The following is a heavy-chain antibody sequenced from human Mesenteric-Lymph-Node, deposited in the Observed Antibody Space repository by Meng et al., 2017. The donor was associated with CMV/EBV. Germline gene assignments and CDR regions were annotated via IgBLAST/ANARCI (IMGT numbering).Heavy chain of an antibody. CDR2: TSNDGNNK. D-gene: IGHD6-19*01. V-gene: IGHV3-30-3*01. Sequence: LSLTCAASGFTFSRNAVHWVRKAPGKGLEWLAVTSNDGNNKYYVESVKGRFTISRDNSKNTLFLQMNSLRLEDTAVYYCARDSSSSGWYGYSDLWGQGTLVTVSS. CDR3: ARDSSSSGWYGYSDL. J-gene: IGHJ4*02. CDR1: GFTFSRNA.